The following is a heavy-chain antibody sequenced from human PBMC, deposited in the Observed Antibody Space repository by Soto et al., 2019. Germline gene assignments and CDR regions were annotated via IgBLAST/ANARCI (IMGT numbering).Heavy chain of an antibody. V-gene: IGHV1-69*01. D-gene: IGHD6-6*01. Sequence: QVQLVQSGAEVKKPGSSVKVSCKASGGTFSSYAISWVRQAPGQGLEWMGGIIPIFGTANYAQKFQGRVTITADESTSTAYMELSSLRSEDTAVYYCARDWHSSSSIDRTYGMDVWGQGTTVTVSS. CDR1: GGTFSSYA. CDR3: ARDWHSSSSIDRTYGMDV. CDR2: IIPIFGTA. J-gene: IGHJ6*02.